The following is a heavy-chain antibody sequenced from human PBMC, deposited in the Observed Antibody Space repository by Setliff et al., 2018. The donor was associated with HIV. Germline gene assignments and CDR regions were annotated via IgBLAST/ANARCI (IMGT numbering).Heavy chain of an antibody. CDR3: ARGVRDNSGWSSYYFDY. CDR1: GGSFSGYY. J-gene: IGHJ4*02. CDR2: VTHSGRT. V-gene: IGHV4-34*01. D-gene: IGHD6-19*01. Sequence: PSETLSLTCAVYGGSFSGYYWSWIRQPPGKGLEWVGEVTHSGRTSYNPSLESRVTTSVDTSKKQFSLRLTSVTSADTAVYYCARGVRDNSGWSSYYFDYWGQGTLVTVSS.